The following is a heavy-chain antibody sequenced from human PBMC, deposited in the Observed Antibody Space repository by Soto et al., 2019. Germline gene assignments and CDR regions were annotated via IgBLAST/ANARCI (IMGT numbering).Heavy chain of an antibody. CDR3: ARDAGYGSGISFDY. CDR2: ISSSFSTI. J-gene: IGHJ4*02. CDR1: GFTFSSYE. D-gene: IGHD3-10*01. V-gene: IGHV3-48*03. Sequence: GALILSCAASGFTFSSYEMNWVRQAPGKGLGRGSYISSSFSTIYHADSVKGRFTISRDNAKNSLYLQMSSLRAEDTAVYYCARDAGYGSGISFDYWGQGTLVTGSS.